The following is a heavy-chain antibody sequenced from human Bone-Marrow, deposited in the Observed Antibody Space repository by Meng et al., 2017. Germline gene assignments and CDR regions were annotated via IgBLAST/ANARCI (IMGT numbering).Heavy chain of an antibody. J-gene: IGHJ4*02. Sequence: QVQLQESGPRLGKPSDSLSLTCTVPGGSISSYYWSWTRQPPGKGLEWIGYIYYSGSTRYNPSLKSRVTISVDTSKNQFSLKLSSVTAADTAVYYCARYDSSGLDHWGQGTLVTVSS. CDR2: IYYSGST. D-gene: IGHD3-22*01. CDR3: ARYDSSGLDH. V-gene: IGHV4-59*08. CDR1: GGSISSYY.